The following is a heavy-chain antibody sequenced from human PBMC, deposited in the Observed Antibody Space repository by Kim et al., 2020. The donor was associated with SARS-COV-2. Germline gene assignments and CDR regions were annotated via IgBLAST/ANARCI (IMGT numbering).Heavy chain of an antibody. V-gene: IGHV1-24*01. CDR1: GYTLTELS. CDR2: FDPEDGET. CDR3: ATGPAVAGTLVHYYYHYGMEV. J-gene: IGHJ6*01. D-gene: IGHD6-19*01. Sequence: ASVKVSCKVSGYTLTELSMHWVRQAPGKGLEWMGGFDPEDGETIYAQKFQGRVTMTEDTATDTAYMELSSLQYEDTAVYYCATGPAVAGTLVHYYYHYGMEVWGQETTVTV.